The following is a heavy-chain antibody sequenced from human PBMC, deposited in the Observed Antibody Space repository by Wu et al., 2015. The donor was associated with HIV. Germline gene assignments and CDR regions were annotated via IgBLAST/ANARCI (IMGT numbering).Heavy chain of an antibody. D-gene: IGHD6-19*01. CDR2: IIPIFETA. V-gene: IGHV1-69*18. Sequence: QVQLVQSGTEVKKPGASVKVSCKASKYIFTNYDVNWVRQATGQGLEWMGRIIPIFETANYAQKFQGRVTITADESTSTAYMELSSLKSEDTAVYYCAREGLGQWLASNAFDIWGQGTMVTVSS. CDR3: AREGLGQWLASNAFDI. CDR1: KYIFTNYD. J-gene: IGHJ3*02.